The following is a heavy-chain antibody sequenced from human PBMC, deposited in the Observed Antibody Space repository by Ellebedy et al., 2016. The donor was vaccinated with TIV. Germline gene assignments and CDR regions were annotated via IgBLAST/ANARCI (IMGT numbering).Heavy chain of an antibody. CDR1: GYSISSGYY. J-gene: IGHJ4*02. V-gene: IGHV4-38-2*02. CDR2: IYHSGST. Sequence: SETLSLTCTVSGYSISSGYYWGWIRPPPGKGLEWIGSIYHSGSTYYNPSLNSRVTISVDTSKNQFSLKLSSVTAADTAVFYCARTVTEWGGNYFDYWGQGTLVTVSS. D-gene: IGHD1-26*01. CDR3: ARTVTEWGGNYFDY.